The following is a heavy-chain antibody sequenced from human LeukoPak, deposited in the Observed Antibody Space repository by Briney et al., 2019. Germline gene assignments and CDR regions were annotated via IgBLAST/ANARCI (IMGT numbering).Heavy chain of an antibody. Sequence: GGSLTLSCAASGFTFSSYAMSWLRQAPGKGLEWVSVIYSGGSTYYADSVKGRFTISRDNSKNTLYLQMNSLRAEDTAVYYCARTYYYENGMDVWGQGTTVTVSS. CDR2: IYSGGST. V-gene: IGHV3-23*03. J-gene: IGHJ6*02. CDR1: GFTFSSYA. D-gene: IGHD3-22*01. CDR3: ARTYYYENGMDV.